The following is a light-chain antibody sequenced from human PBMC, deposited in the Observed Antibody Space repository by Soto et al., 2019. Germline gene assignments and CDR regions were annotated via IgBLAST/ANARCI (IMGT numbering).Light chain of an antibody. CDR1: QSVSSSF. CDR2: GVS. V-gene: IGKV3-20*01. CDR3: QQYDSSPPIYT. Sequence: EIVLTQSPGTLSLSPGGRATLSCRASQSVSSSFLAWYQQKPGQAPRLLIYGVSTRATGIPDRFSGSGSGTDFTLTISRLEPEDFAVYYCQQYDSSPPIYTFGQGTKPEIK. J-gene: IGKJ2*01.